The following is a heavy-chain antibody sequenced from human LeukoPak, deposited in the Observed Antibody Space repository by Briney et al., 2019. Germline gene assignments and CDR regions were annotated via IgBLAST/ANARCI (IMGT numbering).Heavy chain of an antibody. CDR2: IKEDGSEK. CDR3: ARDRCWTAF. D-gene: IGHD4/OR15-4a*01. CDR1: GFTFSNFW. V-gene: IGHV3-7*01. Sequence: GGSLCLTCAASGFTFSNFWKSWVRQAPGKGLEWVANIKEDGSEKYYVDSVKGRFTISRDNAKNSLYLQMNSLRADDTAMYYCARDRCWTAFWGKGTTVTVSS. J-gene: IGHJ6*04.